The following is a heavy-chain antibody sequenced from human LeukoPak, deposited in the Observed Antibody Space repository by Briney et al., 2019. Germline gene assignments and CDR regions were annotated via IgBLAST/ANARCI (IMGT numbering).Heavy chain of an antibody. CDR2: INHSGST. J-gene: IGHJ4*02. D-gene: IGHD2-2*01. V-gene: IGHV4-34*01. CDR1: GGSFSGYY. CDR3: ARDLCSSTSCYERGFDY. Sequence: SETLSLTCAVYGGSFSGYYWSWIRQPPGKGLEWIGEINHSGSTNFNPSLKSRVTISVDTSKNQFSLKLSSVTAADTAVYYCARDLCSSTSCYERGFDYWGQGTLVTVSS.